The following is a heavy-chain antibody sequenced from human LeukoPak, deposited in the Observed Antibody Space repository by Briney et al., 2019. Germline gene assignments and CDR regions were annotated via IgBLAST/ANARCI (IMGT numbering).Heavy chain of an antibody. V-gene: IGHV3-23*01. J-gene: IGHJ2*01. Sequence: PGGSLRLSCVASGFTFSGYAMNWVRQAPGNGPEWISAIGGSGDSTCYRDSVKGRFTVSRDNSENTLFLQMDSLRGDDTAVYYCAKDVSGCYKGWYFDLWGRGTLVTVSS. CDR1: GFTFSGYA. CDR2: IGGSGDST. D-gene: IGHD1-26*01. CDR3: AKDVSGCYKGWYFDL.